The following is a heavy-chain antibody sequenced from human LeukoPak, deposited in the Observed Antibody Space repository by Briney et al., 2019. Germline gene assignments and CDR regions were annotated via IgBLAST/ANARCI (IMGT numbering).Heavy chain of an antibody. CDR1: GGSISNFY. Sequence: SETLSLTCTVSGGSISNFYWSWIRQPAGKGLEWIGHIFTSGSTNYNPSLKSRVTMSVDTSKNQFSLKLSSVTAADTAVYYCARDPSSSSWLNWFDPWGQGTLVTVSS. V-gene: IGHV4-4*07. D-gene: IGHD6-13*01. CDR3: ARDPSSSSWLNWFDP. J-gene: IGHJ5*02. CDR2: IFTSGST.